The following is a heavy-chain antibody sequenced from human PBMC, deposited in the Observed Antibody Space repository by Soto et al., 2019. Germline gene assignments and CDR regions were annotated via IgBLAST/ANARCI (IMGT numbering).Heavy chain of an antibody. CDR1: GFSFSSYG. Sequence: QVQLVESGGGVVQPGRSLRLSCAASGFSFSSYGMHWVRQAPGKGLAWVAVIWYDGSNNYYADSVKGRFTISRDNSKNTLERQMNSRRAEDTAAYYWARERLLWFGEFYGMDVWGQGTTVTV. V-gene: IGHV3-33*01. J-gene: IGHJ6*02. CDR2: IWYDGSNN. CDR3: ARERLLWFGEFYGMDV. D-gene: IGHD3-10*01.